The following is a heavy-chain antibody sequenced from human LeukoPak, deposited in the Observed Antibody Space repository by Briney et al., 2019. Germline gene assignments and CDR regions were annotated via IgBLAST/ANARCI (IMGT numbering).Heavy chain of an antibody. CDR2: VNPSGSA. J-gene: IGHJ5*02. Sequence: SETLSLTCAVYGASFNDYYWSWIRHSPTKGQEWIGEVNPSGSAKYNPSLRSRVTISADKSKKQFFLRLSPVAAADSGVYYCARERASNNHDNWFDPWGQGTLVTVSS. CDR3: ARERASNNHDNWFDP. CDR1: GASFNDYY. V-gene: IGHV4-34*01.